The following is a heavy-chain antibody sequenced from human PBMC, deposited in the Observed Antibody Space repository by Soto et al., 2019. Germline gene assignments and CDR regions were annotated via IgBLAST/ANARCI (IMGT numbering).Heavy chain of an antibody. CDR3: ARTFDYYGMDV. CDR2: IYHAGRV. J-gene: IGHJ6*02. V-gene: IGHV4-38-2*01. Sequence: SETLSLTCAVSGYSIGSGYYWAWIRQSPGKGLEWVGSIYHAGRVYYNPSLNGRVALSMDTSKNHFSLKLTSVTAADTAVYYCARTFDYYGMDVWGQGTTVTVS. CDR1: GYSIGSGYY.